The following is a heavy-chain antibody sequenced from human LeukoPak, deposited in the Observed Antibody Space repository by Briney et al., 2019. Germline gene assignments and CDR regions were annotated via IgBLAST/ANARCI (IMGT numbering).Heavy chain of an antibody. D-gene: IGHD4/OR15-4a*01. V-gene: IGHV3-21*04. CDR3: VGFYYSAFFDY. CDR1: GFIFSSYS. CDR2: ISSSSSYI. Sequence: GGSLRLSCAASGFIFSSYSMNWVRQAPGKGLEWVSSISSSSSYIYYADSVKGRFTISRDNAKKSLYLQMNSLRADDTAVYYCVGFYYSAFFDYWGQGTLVTVSS. J-gene: IGHJ4*02.